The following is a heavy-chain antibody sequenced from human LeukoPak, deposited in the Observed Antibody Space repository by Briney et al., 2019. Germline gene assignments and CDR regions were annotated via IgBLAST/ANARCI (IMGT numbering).Heavy chain of an antibody. CDR2: INPNSGNT. CDR1: GYTFTDYF. J-gene: IGHJ3*01. CDR3: ASDTSHTGGYYYREDAFDV. Sequence: ASVKVSCKASGYTFTDYFMNWVRQAPGQGLEWMGWINPNSGNTGYAQKFQGRVTMTRNTSISTAYMELNSLTSEDTAVYYCASDTSHTGGYYYREDAFDVWGQGTMVTVSS. D-gene: IGHD3-22*01. V-gene: IGHV1-8*02.